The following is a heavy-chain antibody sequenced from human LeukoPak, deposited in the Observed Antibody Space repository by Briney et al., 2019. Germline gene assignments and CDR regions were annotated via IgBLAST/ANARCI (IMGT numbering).Heavy chain of an antibody. Sequence: SVKVSCKASGFTFTSSAVQWVRQARGQLLEWIGWIVVGSGNTDYAQKFQERVTITRDMSTSTAYMELSSLRSEDTAVYYCAAEIAAAGTNAFDIWGQGTMVTVSS. CDR3: AAEIAAAGTNAFDI. CDR2: IVVGSGNT. J-gene: IGHJ3*02. V-gene: IGHV1-58*01. CDR1: GFTFTSSA. D-gene: IGHD6-13*01.